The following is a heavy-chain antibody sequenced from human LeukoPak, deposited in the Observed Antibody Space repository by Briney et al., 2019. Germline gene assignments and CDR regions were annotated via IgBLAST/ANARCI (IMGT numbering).Heavy chain of an antibody. Sequence: GGSLRLSCAASGFTFSSYAMHWVRQAPGKGLEYVSAISSNGGSTYYADSVKGRFTISRDNSKNTLYLQMSSLRAEDTAVYYCVRLRGYSGYDHGFDSWGQGTLVTVSS. CDR1: GFTFSSYA. CDR2: ISSNGGST. J-gene: IGHJ4*02. V-gene: IGHV3-64D*06. CDR3: VRLRGYSGYDHGFDS. D-gene: IGHD5-12*01.